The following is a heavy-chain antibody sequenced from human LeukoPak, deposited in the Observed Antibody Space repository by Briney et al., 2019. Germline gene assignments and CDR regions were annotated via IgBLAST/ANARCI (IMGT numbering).Heavy chain of an antibody. CDR1: GYRFNAYW. D-gene: IGHD3-22*01. V-gene: IGHV5-51*01. Sequence: GESLKISCKGSGYRFNAYWIAWVRQMPGKGLEWMGIIYPDDSDTRYSPSFQGQVTISADKSDRTAYLQWSSLKASDTGMYYCARPNITSYYDSRGYDAFDVWGQGTMVTVSS. CDR3: ARPNITSYYDSRGYDAFDV. CDR2: IYPDDSDT. J-gene: IGHJ3*01.